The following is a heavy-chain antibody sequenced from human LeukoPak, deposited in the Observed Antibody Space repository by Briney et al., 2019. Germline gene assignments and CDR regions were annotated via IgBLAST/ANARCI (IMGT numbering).Heavy chain of an antibody. V-gene: IGHV4-34*01. Sequence: SETLSLTCAVYGGSFSGYYWSWIRQPPGKGPEWIGEINHSGSTNYNPSLKSRVTISVDTSKDQFSLKLSSVTAADTAVYYCARGVPDYWGQGTLVTVSS. J-gene: IGHJ4*02. CDR2: INHSGST. CDR1: GGSFSGYY. CDR3: ARGVPDY.